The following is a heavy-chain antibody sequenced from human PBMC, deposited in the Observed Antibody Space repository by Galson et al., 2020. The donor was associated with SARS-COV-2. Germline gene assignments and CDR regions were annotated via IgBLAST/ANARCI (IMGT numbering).Heavy chain of an antibody. CDR3: ARGFGYSYSNTYYFDY. Sequence: GESLKISCKASGYTFTGYYMHWVRQAPGQGLEWMGWINPNSGGTNYAQKFQGWVTMTRDTSISTAYMELSRLRSDDTAVYYCARGFGYSYSNTYYFDYWGQGTLVTVSS. D-gene: IGHD5-18*01. CDR2: INPNSGGT. V-gene: IGHV1-2*04. CDR1: GYTFTGYY. J-gene: IGHJ4*02.